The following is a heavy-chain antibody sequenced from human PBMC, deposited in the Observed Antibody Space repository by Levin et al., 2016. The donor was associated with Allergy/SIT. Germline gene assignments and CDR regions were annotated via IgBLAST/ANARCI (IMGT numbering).Heavy chain of an antibody. J-gene: IGHJ6*02. D-gene: IGHD3-16*01. CDR2: ISSSGSTI. CDR3: ARSYGQKLGGASVGDHYYYYGMDV. Sequence: RQAPGKGLEWVSYISSSGSTIYYADSVKGRFTISRDNAKNSLYLQMNSLRAEDTAVYYCARSYGQKLGGASVGDHYYYYGMDVWGQGTTVTVSS. V-gene: IGHV3-11*01.